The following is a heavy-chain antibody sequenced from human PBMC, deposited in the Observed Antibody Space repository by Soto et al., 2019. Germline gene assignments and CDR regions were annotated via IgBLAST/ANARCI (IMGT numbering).Heavy chain of an antibody. CDR3: ARRTTVTDYYYYGMDV. CDR2: IYYSGST. CDR1: GGSISSYY. D-gene: IGHD4-17*01. Sequence: SETLSLTCTVSGGSISSYYWSWIRQPPGKGLEWIGYIYYSGSTNYNPSLKSRVTISVDTSKNQFSLKLSSVTAADTAVYYCARRTTVTDYYYYGMDVWGQGTTVT. V-gene: IGHV4-59*08. J-gene: IGHJ6*02.